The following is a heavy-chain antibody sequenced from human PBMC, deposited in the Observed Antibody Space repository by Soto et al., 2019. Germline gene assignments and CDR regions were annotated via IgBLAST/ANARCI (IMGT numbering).Heavy chain of an antibody. Sequence: PSETLSLTCAVYGGSISGYYWSWIRQPPGKGLEWIGEINHSGSTNYNPSLKSRVTISVDTSKNQFSLKLSSVTAADTAVYYCARGLSLSTVTYYFDYWGQGTLVTVSS. J-gene: IGHJ4*02. D-gene: IGHD4-17*01. V-gene: IGHV4-34*01. CDR2: INHSGST. CDR3: ARGLSLSTVTYYFDY. CDR1: GGSISGYY.